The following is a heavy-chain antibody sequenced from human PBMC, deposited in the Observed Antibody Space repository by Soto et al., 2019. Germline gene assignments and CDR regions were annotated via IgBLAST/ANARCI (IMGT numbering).Heavy chain of an antibody. CDR3: ARGDRINYIDY. Sequence: QVQLQESGPGLVKPSETLSLTCTVSGGSISSFYWSWIRQPPGKGLEWIGYIYYSGSTNYNPSLKSRVTISVDTSKTQFSLKLTSVTAADTAVYLCARGDRINYIDYWGQGTLVTVSS. CDR2: IYYSGST. D-gene: IGHD2-15*01. V-gene: IGHV4-59*01. J-gene: IGHJ4*02. CDR1: GGSISSFY.